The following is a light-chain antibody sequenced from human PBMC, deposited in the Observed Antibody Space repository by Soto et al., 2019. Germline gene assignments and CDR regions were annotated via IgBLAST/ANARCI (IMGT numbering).Light chain of an antibody. J-gene: IGKJ3*01. V-gene: IGKV3-20*01. Sequence: EIVLTQSPGTLSLSPGERATPSCRASQSFSSSYLAWYQQKPGQAPRLLIYGASSRATGIPDRFSGSGSGTDITLTISSLEPKDFAVYYCQHYGSALFTFGPVTKVYVK. CDR1: QSFSSSY. CDR2: GAS. CDR3: QHYGSALFT.